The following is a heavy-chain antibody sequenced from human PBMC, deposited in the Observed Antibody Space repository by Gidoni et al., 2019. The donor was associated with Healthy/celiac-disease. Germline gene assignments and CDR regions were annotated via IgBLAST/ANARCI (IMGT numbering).Heavy chain of an antibody. CDR1: GSTFSSYA. CDR3: ARDRVAVAGTGYFQH. V-gene: IGHV3-30*04. J-gene: IGHJ1*01. Sequence: QVQLVESVGGVVQPGRSLRLSCAASGSTFSSYAMPWVRQAPGKGLEWVAVISYDGSNKYYADSVKGRFTISRDNSKNTLYLQMNSLRAEDTAVYYCARDRVAVAGTGYFQHWGQGTLVTVSS. D-gene: IGHD6-19*01. CDR2: ISYDGSNK.